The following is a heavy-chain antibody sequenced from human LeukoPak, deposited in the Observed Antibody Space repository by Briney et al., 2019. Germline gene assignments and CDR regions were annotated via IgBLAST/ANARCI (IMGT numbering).Heavy chain of an antibody. J-gene: IGHJ6*03. CDR1: DDSITMYY. V-gene: IGHV4-38-2*02. D-gene: IGHD2-2*01. CDR2: IYYSRST. Sequence: SETLSLTCTVSDDSITMYYWTWIRQPPGKGLESIGSIYYSRSTYYSPSLKSRVTISVDTSKNQFSLKLTSVTAADTAVYYCARDRCSSTSCSASGYYYYMDVWGKGTTVTISS. CDR3: ARDRCSSTSCSASGYYYYMDV.